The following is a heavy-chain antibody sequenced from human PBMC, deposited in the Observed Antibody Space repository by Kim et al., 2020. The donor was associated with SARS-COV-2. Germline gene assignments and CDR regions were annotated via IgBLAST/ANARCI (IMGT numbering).Heavy chain of an antibody. J-gene: IGHJ6*02. D-gene: IGHD6-19*01. V-gene: IGHV1-8*01. CDR3: ARGASPTSGWYFYYYYGMDV. CDR1: GYTFTSYD. CDR2: MNPNSGNT. Sequence: ASVKVSCKASGYTFTSYDINWVRQATGQGLEWMGWMNPNSGNTGYAQKFQGRVTMTRNTSISTAYMELSSLRSEDTAVYYCARGASPTSGWYFYYYYGMDVWGQGTTVTVSS.